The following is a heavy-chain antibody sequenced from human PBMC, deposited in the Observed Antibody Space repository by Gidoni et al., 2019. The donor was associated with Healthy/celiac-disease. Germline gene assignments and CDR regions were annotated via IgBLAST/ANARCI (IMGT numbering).Heavy chain of an antibody. CDR1: GFTLDDYA. CDR2: ISWDGGST. V-gene: IGHV3-43D*04. J-gene: IGHJ6*02. D-gene: IGHD2-15*01. CDR3: AKAYCSGGSCYHGMDV. Sequence: EVQLVESGGVVVQPGGSLRRSCVASGFTLDDYAMHWVRQAPGKGLEWVSLISWDGGSTYYADSVKGRFTISRDNSKNSLYLQMNSLRAEDTALYYCAKAYCSGGSCYHGMDVWGQGTTVTVSS.